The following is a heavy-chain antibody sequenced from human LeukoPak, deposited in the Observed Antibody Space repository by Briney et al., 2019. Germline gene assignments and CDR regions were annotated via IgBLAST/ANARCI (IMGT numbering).Heavy chain of an antibody. Sequence: SETLSLTCTVSGGSISNYYWSWIRQPPGKALEWIGYIYYSGNTNYNPSLKSRVTISVDTSKNQFSLKLNSVTAADTAVYYCARGRYCSTNRCYDREFDNWGQGTLVTVSS. D-gene: IGHD2-2*01. V-gene: IGHV4-59*01. CDR3: ARGRYCSTNRCYDREFDN. J-gene: IGHJ4*02. CDR1: GGSISNYY. CDR2: IYYSGNT.